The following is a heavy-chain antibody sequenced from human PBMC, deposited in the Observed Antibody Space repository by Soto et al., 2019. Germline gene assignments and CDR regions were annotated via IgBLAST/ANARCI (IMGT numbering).Heavy chain of an antibody. CDR3: AKSRPGPAGRLDY. V-gene: IGHV3-23*01. Sequence: GGSLILSCAASGCTFSSYAMSWVREAPGKGLEWVSAISGSGGSTYYADSVKGRFTISRDNSKNTLYLQMNSLRAEDTAVYYCAKSRPGPAGRLDYWGQGTLVTVPS. CDR1: GCTFSSYA. CDR2: ISGSGGST. J-gene: IGHJ4*02.